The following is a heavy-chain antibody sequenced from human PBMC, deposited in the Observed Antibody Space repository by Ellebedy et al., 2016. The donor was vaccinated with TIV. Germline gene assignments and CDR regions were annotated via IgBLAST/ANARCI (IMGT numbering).Heavy chain of an antibody. CDR2: IYPADSDI. Sequence: GESLKISXKGSGYSFANYWIAWVRQMPGKGLEWMGIIYPADSDIRYSPSFQGQVTMSADKSIHTAYLQWSTLKASDTATYYCARLLPDISAAGAWFFDFWGQGTLVNVSS. CDR1: GYSFANYW. CDR3: ARLLPDISAAGAWFFDF. J-gene: IGHJ4*02. V-gene: IGHV5-51*01. D-gene: IGHD6-13*01.